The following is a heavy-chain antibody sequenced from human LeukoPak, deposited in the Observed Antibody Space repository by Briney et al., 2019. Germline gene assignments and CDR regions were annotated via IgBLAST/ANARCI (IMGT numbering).Heavy chain of an antibody. V-gene: IGHV1-69*05. D-gene: IGHD6-6*01. J-gene: IGHJ6*03. CDR1: GGTFSSYA. CDR2: IIPIFGAA. CDR3: ARDQGRAARRYYYYYMDV. Sequence: GASVKVSCKASGGTFSSYAISWVRQAPGQGLEGMGGIIPIFGAANYAQKFQGRVTITTDESTSTAYMELSSLRSEDTAVYYCARDQGRAARRYYYYYMDVWGKGTTVTVSS.